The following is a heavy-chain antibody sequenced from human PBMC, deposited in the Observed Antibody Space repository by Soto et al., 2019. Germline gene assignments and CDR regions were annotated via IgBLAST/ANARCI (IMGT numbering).Heavy chain of an antibody. J-gene: IGHJ4*02. D-gene: IGHD2-15*01. CDR3: TKVLGYCSGGNCFTFDY. V-gene: IGHV3-15*01. Sequence: EVQLVESGGGLVKPGGSLRLSCAASGFPFSKAWMSWVRQVPGKGLEWVGRIKSKADGGTTDYAVPVKGRFTISSDDSSNTLYLQMNSLKTEDTAVYYCTKVLGYCSGGNCFTFDYWGQGAVVTVSS. CDR2: IKSKADGGTT. CDR1: GFPFSKAW.